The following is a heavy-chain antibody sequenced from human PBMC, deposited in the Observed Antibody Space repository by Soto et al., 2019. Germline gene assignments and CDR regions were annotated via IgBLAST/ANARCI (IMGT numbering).Heavy chain of an antibody. Sequence: EVLLLESGGGLVQPGGSLRLSCAASGFTFSDYAMSWVRQAPGKGLEWVSGISSGGGSPYYADSVKGRFTISRDSSKNTLYLPMNSLRAEDPAVYYCAKGGGRIVPRHFDAWGQGTLVTVSS. D-gene: IGHD1-26*01. CDR2: ISSGGGSP. V-gene: IGHV3-23*01. CDR1: GFTFSDYA. CDR3: AKGGGRIVPRHFDA. J-gene: IGHJ4*02.